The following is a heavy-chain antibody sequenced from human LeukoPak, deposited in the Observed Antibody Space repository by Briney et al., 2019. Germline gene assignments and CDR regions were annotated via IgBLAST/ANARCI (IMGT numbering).Heavy chain of an antibody. J-gene: IGHJ4*02. D-gene: IGHD2-2*01. CDR1: GGSISSSSYY. CDR3: ARVPLEYCSSTSCFLTPYDY. V-gene: IGHV4-39*07. Sequence: SETLSLTCTVSGGSISSSSYYWGWIRQPPGKGLEWIGSIYYSGSTYYNPSLKSRVAISVDTSKNQFSLKLSSVTAADTAVYYCARVPLEYCSSTSCFLTPYDYWGQGTLVTVSS. CDR2: IYYSGST.